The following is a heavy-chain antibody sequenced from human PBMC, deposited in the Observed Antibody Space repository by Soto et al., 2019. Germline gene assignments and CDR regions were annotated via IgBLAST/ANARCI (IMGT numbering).Heavy chain of an antibody. J-gene: IGHJ4*02. CDR2: SNYSGRT. Sequence: QVQLQQWGAGLLKPSETLSLTCAVHGGSFSDYYWSWIRQPPGKGLERIGESNYSGRTNYNPSLKSRVTISVDTSKNQFSLKLSSMTAADTAVYYCARTGHLFDYWGQGISVTVSS. CDR1: GGSFSDYY. CDR3: ARTGHLFDY. V-gene: IGHV4-34*01.